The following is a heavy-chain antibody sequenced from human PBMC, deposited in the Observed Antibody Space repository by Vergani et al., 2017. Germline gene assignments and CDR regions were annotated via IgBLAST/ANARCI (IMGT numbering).Heavy chain of an antibody. CDR2: ISSSSSYI. J-gene: IGHJ4*02. V-gene: IGHV3-21*01. CDR1: GFTFSSYS. CDR3: ASKNYYDSSGYYNRFDY. D-gene: IGHD3-22*01. Sequence: VQLVESGGGLVKPGGSLRLSCAASGFTFSSYSMNWVRQAPGKGLEWVSAISSSSSYIYYADSVKGRFTISRDNAKNALYLQMNILRDEDTAVYYCASKNYYDSSGYYNRFDYWGQGTLVTVSS.